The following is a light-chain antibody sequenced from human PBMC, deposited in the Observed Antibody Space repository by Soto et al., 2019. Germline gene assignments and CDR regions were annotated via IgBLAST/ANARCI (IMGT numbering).Light chain of an antibody. J-gene: IGKJ4*01. V-gene: IGKV1-33*01. CDR3: QQYENLPLT. CDR2: DAS. CDR1: QGISTY. Sequence: DIQMTQSPSSLSASVGDRVTITCRASQGISTYLNWYLQKPGKAPKLLIYDASNLETGIPSRFSGSGSGTNFSLTITSLQPEDIATYYCQQYENLPLTFGGGTKVDI.